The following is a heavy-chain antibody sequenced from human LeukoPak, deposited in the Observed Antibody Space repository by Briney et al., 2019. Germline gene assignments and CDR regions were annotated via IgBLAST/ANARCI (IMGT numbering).Heavy chain of an antibody. J-gene: IGHJ2*01. CDR3: ARVYYSNSYDYWYFDL. Sequence: SETLSLTCTVSGGSISSYYWSWIRQPPGKGLEWIGYIYYSGSTNYNPSLKSRVTISVDTSKNQFSLKLSTVTAADTAVYYCARVYYSNSYDYWYFDLWGRGTLVTVSS. D-gene: IGHD6-13*01. CDR1: GGSISSYY. CDR2: IYYSGST. V-gene: IGHV4-59*01.